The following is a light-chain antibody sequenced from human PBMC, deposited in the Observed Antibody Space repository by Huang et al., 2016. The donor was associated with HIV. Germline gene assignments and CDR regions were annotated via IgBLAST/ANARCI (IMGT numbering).Light chain of an antibody. CDR2: DAS. CDR3: QQYDNLPRFT. J-gene: IGKJ3*01. Sequence: DIQMTQSPSSLSASVGDRVTITCQASQDISNYLNWYQPKPGKAPKLLIYDASYLETGVSSRFSGSGSGTDFTFTISSLQPEDIATYYCQQYDNLPRFTFGPGTKVDIK. CDR1: QDISNY. V-gene: IGKV1-33*01.